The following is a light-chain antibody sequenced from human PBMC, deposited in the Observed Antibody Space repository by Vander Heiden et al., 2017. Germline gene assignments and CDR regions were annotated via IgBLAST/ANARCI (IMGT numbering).Light chain of an antibody. CDR3: QAWDSSTAV. CDR1: RLGEKY. CDR2: QDT. J-gene: IGLJ3*02. V-gene: IGLV3-1*01. Sequence: ELTQPPSVSVSPGQTANIPCPGDRLGEKYACWYQQKPGQSPVLVIFQDTKRPSGIPERFSGSNSGNTATLTISETHTMDEADYYCQAWDSSTAVFGGGTKLTVL.